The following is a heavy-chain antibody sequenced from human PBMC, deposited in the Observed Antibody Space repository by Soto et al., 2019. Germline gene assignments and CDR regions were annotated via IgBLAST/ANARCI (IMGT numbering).Heavy chain of an antibody. V-gene: IGHV1-69*01. Sequence: QVQLVQSGAEVKKPGSSVKVSCKASGGTFSSYAISWVRQAPGQGLELMGGIIPIFGTATYAQKFQDRVTITADESTSTAYMELSSLRSGDTAVYYCARGVREWELLRPFDYWGKGTLDTVSS. CDR2: IIPIFGTA. D-gene: IGHD1-26*01. J-gene: IGHJ4*02. CDR3: ARGVREWELLRPFDY. CDR1: GGTFSSYA.